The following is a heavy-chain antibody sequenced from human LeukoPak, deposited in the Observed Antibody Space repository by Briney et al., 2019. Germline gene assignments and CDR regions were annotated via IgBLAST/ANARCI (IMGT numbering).Heavy chain of an antibody. V-gene: IGHV1-8*01. Sequence: ASVKVSCKASGYTFINNDINWVRQAPGQGLEWMAWIDPKNGNRGYAQNFQGRVTMTTDTSISTAYMELSSLRSEDTAVYDCARSHTRKGFCGGGRCYPAVWWFDPWGQGTLVTVSS. CDR1: GYTFINND. D-gene: IGHD2-15*01. J-gene: IGHJ5*02. CDR3: ARSHTRKGFCGGGRCYPAVWWFDP. CDR2: IDPKNGNR.